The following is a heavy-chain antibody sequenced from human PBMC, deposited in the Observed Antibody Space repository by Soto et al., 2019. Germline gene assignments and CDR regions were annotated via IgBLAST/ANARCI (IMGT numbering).Heavy chain of an antibody. CDR1: GGSFSGYY. CDR2: INHSGST. CDR3: EIRVTNYDILTGYYKNWFDP. V-gene: IGHV4-34*01. J-gene: IGHJ5*02. Sequence: SETLSLTCAVYGGSFSGYYWSWIRQPPGKGLEWIGEINHSGSTNYNPSLKSRVTISVDTSKNQFSLKLSSVTAADTAVYYCEIRVTNYDILTGYYKNWFDPWGQGTLVTVSS. D-gene: IGHD3-9*01.